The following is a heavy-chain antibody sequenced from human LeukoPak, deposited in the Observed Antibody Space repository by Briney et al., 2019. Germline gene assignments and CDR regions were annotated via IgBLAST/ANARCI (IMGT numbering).Heavy chain of an antibody. V-gene: IGHV3-30*02. Sequence: PGGSLRLSCAASGFTFSSYGMHWVRQAPGKGLEWVAFIRYDGSNKYYADSVKGRFTISRDNSKNTLYLQMNSLRAEDTAVYYCAKDQYRYCSSTSCYGWGQGTLVTVSS. CDR3: AKDQYRYCSSTSCYG. CDR2: IRYDGSNK. J-gene: IGHJ4*02. D-gene: IGHD2-2*01. CDR1: GFTFSSYG.